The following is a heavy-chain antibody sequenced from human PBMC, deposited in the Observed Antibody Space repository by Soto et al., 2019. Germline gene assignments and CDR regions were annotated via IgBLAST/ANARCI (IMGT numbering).Heavy chain of an antibody. D-gene: IGHD2-21*01. CDR2: IYYSGST. Sequence: QVQLQESGPGLVKPSETLSLTCTDSGGSISSYYWSWIRQPPGKGLEWIGYIYYSGSTNYNPSLKRRVILSVYTSKNQFSLELSSGTDADTGVYCCARVWGYYFDYWGEGTLVTVCS. CDR1: GGSISSYY. V-gene: IGHV4-59*01. CDR3: ARVWGYYFDY. J-gene: IGHJ4*02.